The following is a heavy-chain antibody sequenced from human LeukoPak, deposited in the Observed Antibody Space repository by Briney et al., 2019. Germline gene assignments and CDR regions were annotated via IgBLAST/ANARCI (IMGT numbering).Heavy chain of an antibody. D-gene: IGHD3-3*01. CDR1: GFTFSGSW. CDR2: ICSEGITT. CDR3: ARMEVA. V-gene: IGHV3-74*01. J-gene: IGHJ3*01. Sequence: GGTLGVYCAASGFTFSGSWMHWVRQVFGKGLVWVKRICSEGITTNYAGSVKGRFTMSRDNAKNTVYLQMNSLRAEDTAVYYCARMEVAWGQGTIVTVSS.